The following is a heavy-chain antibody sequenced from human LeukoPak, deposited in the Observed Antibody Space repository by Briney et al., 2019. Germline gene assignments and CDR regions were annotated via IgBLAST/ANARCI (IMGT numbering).Heavy chain of an antibody. CDR3: ARSPAAVVWFDP. J-gene: IGHJ5*02. D-gene: IGHD2-2*01. Sequence: KPSETLSLTCTVSGGSISSYYWSWIRQPPGKGLEWIGYIYYSGSTNYNPSLKSRVTISVDTSKNQFSLKLSSVTAADTAVYYYARSPAAVVWFDPRGQGTLVTVSS. CDR2: IYYSGST. CDR1: GGSISSYY. V-gene: IGHV4-59*01.